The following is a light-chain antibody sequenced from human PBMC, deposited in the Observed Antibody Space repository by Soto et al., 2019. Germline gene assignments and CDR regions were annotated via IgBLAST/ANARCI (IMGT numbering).Light chain of an antibody. J-gene: IGLJ1*01. CDR3: SSYTSGITPYV. Sequence: QSVLTQPASVSGSPGQSITISCTGTSSDVGAYNYVSWFRQHPGKAPQLIIYQVSHRPSGISSRFSGSKSGNTASLTISGVQAEDEADYYCSSYTSGITPYVFGTGTKVTVL. CDR1: SSDVGAYNY. CDR2: QVS. V-gene: IGLV2-14*01.